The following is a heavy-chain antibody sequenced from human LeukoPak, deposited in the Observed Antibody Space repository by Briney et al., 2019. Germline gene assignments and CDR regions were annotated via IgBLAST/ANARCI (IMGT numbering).Heavy chain of an antibody. CDR3: ARANPPRYYDFWSGYSNWFDP. J-gene: IGHJ5*02. CDR1: GGSISSYY. V-gene: IGHV4-59*01. D-gene: IGHD3-3*01. CDR2: IYYSGST. Sequence: SETLSLTCTVSGGSISSYYWSWTRQPPGKGLEWIGYIYYSGSTNYNPSLKSRVTISVDTSKNQFSLKLSSVTAADTAVYYCARANPPRYYDFWSGYSNWFDPWGQGTLVTVSS.